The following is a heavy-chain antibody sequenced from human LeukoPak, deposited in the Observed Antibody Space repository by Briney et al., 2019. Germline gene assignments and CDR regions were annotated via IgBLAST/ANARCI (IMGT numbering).Heavy chain of an antibody. CDR3: ARRGDSSGWFDY. D-gene: IGHD6-19*01. V-gene: IGHV3-66*01. Sequence: SLIYSGGATYYADSVKGRFTISRDNSKNTLYLQMNSLRVEDTAVYYCARRGDSSGWFDYWGQGTLVTVSS. CDR2: IYSGGAT. J-gene: IGHJ4*02.